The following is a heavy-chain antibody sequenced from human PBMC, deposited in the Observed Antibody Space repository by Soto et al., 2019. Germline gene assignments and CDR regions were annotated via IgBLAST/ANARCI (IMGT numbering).Heavy chain of an antibody. V-gene: IGHV4-34*01. J-gene: IGHJ6*02. CDR1: GASFTGYY. CDR2: INHSGSS. Sequence: TLSLTCAVSGASFTGYYWSWIRQPPGKGLEWIGEINHSGSSNYNPSLKTRVTISIDTSKNQFSLKVKTLTAADTAVYYCARGYYYDSRGFLYSQCYGMDVWGQGTTVTVSS. D-gene: IGHD3-22*01. CDR3: ARGYYYDSRGFLYSQCYGMDV.